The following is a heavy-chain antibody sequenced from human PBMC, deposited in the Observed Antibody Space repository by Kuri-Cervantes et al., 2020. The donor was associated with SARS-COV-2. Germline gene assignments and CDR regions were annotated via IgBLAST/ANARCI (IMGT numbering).Heavy chain of an antibody. D-gene: IGHD2-15*01. CDR2: ISSNGETT. V-gene: IGHV3-64D*06. CDR1: GFTFNAYS. J-gene: IGHJ4*02. CDR3: ARELGGGSV. Sequence: GSLRLSCSASGFTFNAYSMHWVRQAPGKGLEYVSAISSNGETTYYADSVKGRFIISRDNSKNTLFLQMSGLRAEDTAVYYCARELGGGSVWGQGTLVTVSS.